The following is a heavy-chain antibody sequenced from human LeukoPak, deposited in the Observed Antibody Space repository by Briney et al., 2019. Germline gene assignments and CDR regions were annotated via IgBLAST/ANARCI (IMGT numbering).Heavy chain of an antibody. D-gene: IGHD3-22*01. J-gene: IGHJ4*02. CDR1: GGSFSGYY. CDR2: INHSGST. CDR3: ARALGSGYGYFGY. V-gene: IGHV4-34*01. Sequence: PSETLSLTCAVYGGSFSGYYWSWVRQPPGKGLEWIGEINHSGSTNYNPSLKSRVTISVDTSRNQFSLKLSSVTAADTAVYYCARALGSGYGYFGYWGQGTLVTVSS.